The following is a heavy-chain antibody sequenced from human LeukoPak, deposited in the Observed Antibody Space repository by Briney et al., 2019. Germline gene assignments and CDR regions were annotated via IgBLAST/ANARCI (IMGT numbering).Heavy chain of an antibody. D-gene: IGHD5-18*01. V-gene: IGHV4-4*02. Sequence: PSGTMSLTCAVSGGSISSSNWWSWVRQPPGKGLEWIGEIYHSGSTNYNPSLKSRVTISVDKSKNQFSLKLSSVTAADTAVYYCARGGYSYGYSYFDYWGQGTLVTVSS. CDR3: ARGGYSYGYSYFDY. CDR2: IYHSGST. CDR1: GGSISSSNW. J-gene: IGHJ4*02.